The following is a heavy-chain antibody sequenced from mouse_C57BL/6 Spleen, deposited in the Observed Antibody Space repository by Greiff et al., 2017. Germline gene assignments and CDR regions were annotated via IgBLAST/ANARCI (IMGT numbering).Heavy chain of an antibody. CDR1: GYTFTSYT. V-gene: IGHV1-4*01. D-gene: IGHD2-3*01. CDR3: ARFDDGYYRYAMDY. J-gene: IGHJ4*01. Sequence: VKLVESGAELARPGASVKMSCKASGYTFTSYTMHWVKQRPGQGLEWIGYINPSSGYTKYNQKFKDKATLTADKSSSTAYMQLGSLTSEDSAVYYCARFDDGYYRYAMDYWGQGTSVTVSS. CDR2: INPSSGYT.